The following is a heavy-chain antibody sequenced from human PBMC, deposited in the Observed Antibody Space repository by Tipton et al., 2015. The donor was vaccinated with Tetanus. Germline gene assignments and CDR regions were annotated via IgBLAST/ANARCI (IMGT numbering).Heavy chain of an antibody. Sequence: TLSLTCTVSGGSISNSAYYWGWIRQAPGKGLEWVASLSDSGGPKYNPSLQSRVTISADPTKNQVSLRLTTVTAADSAMYHCVRQGSGGRSFDVWGQGTLVTVSS. CDR2: LSDSGGP. J-gene: IGHJ3*01. CDR1: GGSISNSAYY. D-gene: IGHD1-26*01. V-gene: IGHV4-39*01. CDR3: VRQGSGGRSFDV.